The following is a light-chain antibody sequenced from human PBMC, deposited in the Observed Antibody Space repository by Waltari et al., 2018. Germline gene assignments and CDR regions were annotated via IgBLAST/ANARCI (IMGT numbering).Light chain of an antibody. CDR2: AAS. CDR3: QNHERLPAT. Sequence: EVVLPPSPGTLSLSPGERATLSCRASQRVSKYLAWYPKRPGQAPRLLIYAASTTDTGIPDRFSGSGYGTDFSLTISRLEPEDFAVYYCQNHERLPATFGQGTKVEIK. J-gene: IGKJ1*01. V-gene: IGKV3-20*01. CDR1: QRVSKY.